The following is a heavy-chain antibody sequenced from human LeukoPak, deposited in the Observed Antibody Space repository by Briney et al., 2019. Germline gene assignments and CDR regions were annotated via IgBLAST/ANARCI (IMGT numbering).Heavy chain of an antibody. J-gene: IGHJ5*02. Sequence: ASVKVSCKASGYTFTDYYMHWVRQAPGQGLEWMGWINPSSSGTNYAQKFQGRVTMTRDTSINIDYMELSSLRSDDTAVYYRARDLNGGNSAWGQGTLVAVSS. D-gene: IGHD4-23*01. CDR3: ARDLNGGNSA. CDR2: INPSSSGT. CDR1: GYTFTDYY. V-gene: IGHV1-2*02.